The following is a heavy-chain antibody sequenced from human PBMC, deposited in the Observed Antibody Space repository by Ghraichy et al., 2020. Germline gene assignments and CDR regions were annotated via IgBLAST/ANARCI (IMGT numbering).Heavy chain of an antibody. CDR3: ARPFDY. V-gene: IGHV4-59*08. J-gene: IGHJ4*02. Sequence: SETLSLTCTVSGGSISTFYWSWVRQPPGKGLEWIAYISYRGDTNYNPSLKSRVTISVDTSNNQFSLKLSSVTAADTAVYYCARPFDYWGQGTLVTVSS. CDR2: ISYRGDT. CDR1: GGSISTFY.